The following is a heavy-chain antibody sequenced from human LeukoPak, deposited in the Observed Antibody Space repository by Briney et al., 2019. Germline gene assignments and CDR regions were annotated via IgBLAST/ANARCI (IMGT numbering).Heavy chain of an antibody. D-gene: IGHD6-6*01. CDR1: GYTFTGYY. J-gene: IGHJ6*03. V-gene: IGHV1-2*02. Sequence: ASVKVSCKASGYTFTGYYMHWVRQAPGEGLEWLGWINPNSGGTNYAQKFQGRVTMTRDTSISTAYMELSRLRSDDTAVYYCARDSRSSWFYYYYMDVWGKGTTVTVSS. CDR2: INPNSGGT. CDR3: ARDSRSSWFYYYYMDV.